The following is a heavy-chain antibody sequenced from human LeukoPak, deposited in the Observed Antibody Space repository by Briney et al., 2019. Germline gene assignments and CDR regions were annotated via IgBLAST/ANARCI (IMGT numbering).Heavy chain of an antibody. V-gene: IGHV3-30*04. J-gene: IGHJ4*02. CDR2: IPYDGSNK. Sequence: PGRTLRLSCAASGLTFSSYAMHWVRQAPGKGLEWVALIPYDGSNKYYADSVKGRFTVPRDNSKNTLYLQMNSLRAEDTAVYYCVRGAYSSSWLNFDYWGQGTLVTASS. D-gene: IGHD6-13*01. CDR3: VRGAYSSSWLNFDY. CDR1: GLTFSSYA.